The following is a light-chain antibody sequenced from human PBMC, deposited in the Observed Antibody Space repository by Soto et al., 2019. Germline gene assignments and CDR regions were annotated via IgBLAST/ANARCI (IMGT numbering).Light chain of an antibody. V-gene: IGKV3-20*01. J-gene: IGKJ1*01. CDR2: GPS. CDR1: QSVSNNY. CDR3: QQFQSSLRT. Sequence: EIVLKQSPGTLSLSPGERATLSCRASQSVSNNYLAWYQQKPGQAPRLLIYGPSGRATGIPDRISGSGSGTDFTLTISGLEPEDFAMYYCQQFQSSLRTFGQGSMVDI.